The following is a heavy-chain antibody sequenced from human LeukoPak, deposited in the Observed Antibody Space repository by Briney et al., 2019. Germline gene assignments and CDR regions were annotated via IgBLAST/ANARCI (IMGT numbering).Heavy chain of an antibody. CDR2: LSGSGVST. CDR1: GFTFSSFA. J-gene: IGHJ4*02. CDR3: AKDGVLRYFDWVDY. Sequence: GGSLRLSCAASGFTFSSFAMSWVRQAPGKGLQWVSVLSGSGVSTYYADSVKGRFSISRDNSKNTLYVQMNSLRDEDTAVYYCAKDGVLRYFDWVDYWGQGTLVTVSS. D-gene: IGHD3-9*01. V-gene: IGHV3-23*01.